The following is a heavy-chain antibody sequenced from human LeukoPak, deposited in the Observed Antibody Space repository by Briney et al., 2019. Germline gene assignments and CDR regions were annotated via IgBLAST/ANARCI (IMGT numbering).Heavy chain of an antibody. CDR2: FDPEDGET. Sequence: GASVKVSCKVSGYTLTELSMHWVRQAPGKGLEWMGGFDPEDGETIYAQKFRGRVTMTEDTSTDTAYMELSSLRSEDTAVYYCATGFGSGSYWDFDYWGQGTLVTVSS. CDR3: ATGFGSGSYWDFDY. D-gene: IGHD3-10*01. CDR1: GYTLTELS. V-gene: IGHV1-24*01. J-gene: IGHJ4*02.